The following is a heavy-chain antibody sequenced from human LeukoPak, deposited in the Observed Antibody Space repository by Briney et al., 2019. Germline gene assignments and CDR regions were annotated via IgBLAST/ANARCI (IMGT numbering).Heavy chain of an antibody. CDR1: GFTFSSYG. V-gene: IGHV3-33*08. D-gene: IGHD3-22*01. CDR3: ARGFYDSSGYPSGLDY. Sequence: PGGSLRLSCAASGFTFSSYGMHWVRQAPGKGLEWVAVIWYDGSNKYYADSVKGRFTISRDTSKNTLYLQMNSLRAEDTSVYYCARGFYDSSGYPSGLDYWGQGTLVTVSS. J-gene: IGHJ4*02. CDR2: IWYDGSNK.